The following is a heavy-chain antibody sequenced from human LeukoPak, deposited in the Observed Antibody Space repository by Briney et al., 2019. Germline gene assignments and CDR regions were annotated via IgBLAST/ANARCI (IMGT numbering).Heavy chain of an antibody. D-gene: IGHD4-17*01. Sequence: PSETLSLTCAVYGGSFSGYYWSWIRQPPGKGLEWIGEINHSGSTNYNPSLKSRVTISVDTSKNQFSLKLSSVTAADTAVYYCARGITTVTTEFQRYYMDVWGKGTTVTVSS. CDR2: INHSGST. CDR3: ARGITTVTTEFQRYYMDV. V-gene: IGHV4-34*01. CDR1: GGSFSGYY. J-gene: IGHJ6*03.